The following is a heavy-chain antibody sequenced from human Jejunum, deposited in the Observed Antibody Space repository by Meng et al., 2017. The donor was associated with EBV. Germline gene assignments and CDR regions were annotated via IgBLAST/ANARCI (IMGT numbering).Heavy chain of an antibody. D-gene: IGHD5-24*01. V-gene: IGHV1-8*01. CDR3: ARGDGYNLY. Sequence: QVRLVQSGVEVKKPGASVKASCKASGYTFTTLHINWVRQATGQGLEYMGWMSPDNGDTGYAQNFQGRLTMTRDTSISTAYTELSSLTSDDTAVYYCARGDGYNLYWGQGTLVTVSS. CDR2: MSPDNGDT. CDR1: GYTFTTLH. J-gene: IGHJ4*02.